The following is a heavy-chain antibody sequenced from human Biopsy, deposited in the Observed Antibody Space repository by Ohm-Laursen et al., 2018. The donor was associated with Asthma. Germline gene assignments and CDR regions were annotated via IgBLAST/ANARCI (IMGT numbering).Heavy chain of an antibody. D-gene: IGHD6-19*01. CDR3: ARGDSSGWSHYYFDY. CDR2: IYSGGTS. Sequence: SLRLSCAASGFAVSRDYMFWARQAPGKGLEWVSVIYSGGTSHTADSVRGRSTISRDFSKNTLHLQMHSLRVGDTAVYYCARGDSSGWSHYYFDYWGQGTLVTVSS. V-gene: IGHV3-53*01. CDR1: GFAVSRDY. J-gene: IGHJ4*02.